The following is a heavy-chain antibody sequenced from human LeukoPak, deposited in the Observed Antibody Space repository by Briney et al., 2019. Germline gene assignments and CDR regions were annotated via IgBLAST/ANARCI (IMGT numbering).Heavy chain of an antibody. Sequence: SETLSLTCTVSGGSISSYYWSWIRQPPGKGLEWIGDIYTSGSPNYNPSLKSRVTISVDTSKNQFSLKLSSVTAADTAVYYCARLGYSGYDLISWFDPWGQGTLVTVSS. V-gene: IGHV4-4*09. D-gene: IGHD5-12*01. J-gene: IGHJ5*02. CDR3: ARLGYSGYDLISWFDP. CDR1: GGSISSYY. CDR2: IYTSGSP.